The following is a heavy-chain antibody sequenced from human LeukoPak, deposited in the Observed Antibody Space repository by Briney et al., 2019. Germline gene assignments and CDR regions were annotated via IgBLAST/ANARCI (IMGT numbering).Heavy chain of an antibody. J-gene: IGHJ4*02. D-gene: IGHD5-24*01. CDR1: GFTVSSNY. V-gene: IGHV3-53*04. CDR3: ARLNDGYATYYFDY. Sequence: GGSLRLSCAASGFTVSSNYMSWVRQAPGKGLKWVSVIYSGGSTYYADSVKGRFTISRHNSKNTLYLQMNSLRAEDTAVYYCARLNDGYATYYFDYWGQGTLVTVSS. CDR2: IYSGGST.